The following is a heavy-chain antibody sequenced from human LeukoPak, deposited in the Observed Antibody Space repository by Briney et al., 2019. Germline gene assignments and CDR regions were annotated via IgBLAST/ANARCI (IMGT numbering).Heavy chain of an antibody. CDR3: ARDSVVVVPAAYIPLNWFDP. CDR1: GFTFSSYS. V-gene: IGHV3-21*01. CDR2: ISSSSSYI. D-gene: IGHD2-2*01. J-gene: IGHJ5*02. Sequence: PRGSLRLSCAASGFTFSSYSMNWVRQAPGKGLEWVSSISSSSSYIYYADSVKGRFTISRDNAKNSLYLQVNSLRAEDTAVYYCARDSVVVVPAAYIPLNWFDPWGQGTLVTVSS.